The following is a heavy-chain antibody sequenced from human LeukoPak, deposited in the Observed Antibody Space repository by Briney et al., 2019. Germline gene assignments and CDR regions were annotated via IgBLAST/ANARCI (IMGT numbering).Heavy chain of an antibody. V-gene: IGHV3-23*01. CDR3: AKDTASSWWYFDL. D-gene: IGHD5-18*01. CDR1: GFIFSNYG. J-gene: IGHJ2*01. Sequence: GGSLRLSCAASGFIFSNYGMSWVRQAPGKGLEWVSAITGSGGSTYYADSVKGRFTISRDNSKNTLYLQMNSLRAEDTAVYYCAKDTASSWWYFDLWGRGTLVTVSS. CDR2: ITGSGGST.